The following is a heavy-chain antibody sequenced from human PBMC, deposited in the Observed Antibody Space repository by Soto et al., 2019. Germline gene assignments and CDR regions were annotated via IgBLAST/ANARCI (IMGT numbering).Heavy chain of an antibody. D-gene: IGHD6-19*01. V-gene: IGHV3-33*01. CDR2: IWYDGSNK. Sequence: GGSLRLSCAASGFTFSSYGMHWVRQAPGKGLEWVAVIWYDGSNKYYADSVKGRFTISRDNSKNTLYLQMNSLRAEDTAVYYCARDGGIAVAGFGANWFDPWGQGTLVTVSS. J-gene: IGHJ5*02. CDR3: ARDGGIAVAGFGANWFDP. CDR1: GFTFSSYG.